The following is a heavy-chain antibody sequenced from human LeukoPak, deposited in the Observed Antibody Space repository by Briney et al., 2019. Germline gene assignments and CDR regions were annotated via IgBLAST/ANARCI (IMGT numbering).Heavy chain of an antibody. J-gene: IGHJ6*02. CDR3: ARDPLDTGEGSLPRAYYYYGMDV. D-gene: IGHD1-26*01. V-gene: IGHV1-69*04. Sequence: GASVKDSCKASGGTFSSYAISWVRQAPGQGLEWVGRIIPIFGIANYAQKFQGRVTITADNTTSTAYMELSSQRSEDTAVYYCARDPLDTGEGSLPRAYYYYGMDVWGQGTTVTVSS. CDR1: GGTFSSYA. CDR2: IIPIFGIA.